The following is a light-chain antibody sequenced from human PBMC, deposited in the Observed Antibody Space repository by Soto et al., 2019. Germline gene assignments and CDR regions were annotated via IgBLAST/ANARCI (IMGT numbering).Light chain of an antibody. Sequence: QSALTQPASVSGSPGQSITISCTGSGSDIDAYNYVSWYQQHPGKAPKLMIYDVTNRPSGVSNRFSGSKSGNTASLTISGLQAEDEADYYCGSYTTSSNYVFGTGTKLTVL. CDR2: DVT. CDR3: GSYTTSSNYV. CDR1: GSDIDAYNY. V-gene: IGLV2-14*01. J-gene: IGLJ1*01.